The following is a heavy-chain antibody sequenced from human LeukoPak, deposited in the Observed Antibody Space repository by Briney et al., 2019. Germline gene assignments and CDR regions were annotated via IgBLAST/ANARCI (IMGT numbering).Heavy chain of an antibody. CDR1: GYTFTSYY. J-gene: IGHJ4*02. CDR3: ARGGAFGELFHY. CDR2: INPSGGST. V-gene: IGHV1-46*01. D-gene: IGHD3-10*01. Sequence: ASVNVSCKASGYTFTSYYMHWVRQAPGQGLEWMGIINPSGGSTSYAQKCQGRVTMTRDTSTSTGYMELTSLRSEDTAGDYCARGGAFGELFHYWGQGTLVTVSS.